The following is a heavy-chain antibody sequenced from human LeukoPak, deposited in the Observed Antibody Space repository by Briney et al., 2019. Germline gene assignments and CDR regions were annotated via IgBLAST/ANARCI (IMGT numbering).Heavy chain of an antibody. V-gene: IGHV4-39*01. D-gene: IGHD4-17*01. Sequence: SETLSLTCTVSGGSISSSSYYWGWIRQPPGKGLEWIGSIYYSGSTYYNPSLKSRVTISVDTSKNQFSLKLSSVTAADTAVYYCERPAYGGNSGGDFQHWGQGTLVTVSS. J-gene: IGHJ1*01. CDR1: GGSISSSSYY. CDR2: IYYSGST. CDR3: ERPAYGGNSGGDFQH.